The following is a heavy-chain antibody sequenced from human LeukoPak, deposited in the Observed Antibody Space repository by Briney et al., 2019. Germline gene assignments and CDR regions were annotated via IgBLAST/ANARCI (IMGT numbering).Heavy chain of an antibody. CDR1: GYTFTSYG. CDR2: INPNSGGT. V-gene: IGHV1-2*06. CDR3: ARDLDVEMATGLGAYDAFDI. J-gene: IGHJ3*02. D-gene: IGHD5-24*01. Sequence: ASVKVSCKASGYTFTSYGISWVRQAPGQGLEWKGRINPNSGGTNYAQKFQGRVTMTRDTSISTAYMELSRLRSDDTAVYYCARDLDVEMATGLGAYDAFDIWGQGTMVTVSS.